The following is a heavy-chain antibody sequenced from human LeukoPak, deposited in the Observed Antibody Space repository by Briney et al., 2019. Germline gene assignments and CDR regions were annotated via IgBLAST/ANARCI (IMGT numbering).Heavy chain of an antibody. Sequence: GGSLRLSCAASGFIFSSYAMSWVRQAPGKGLEWVSAIRGSGGSTYYADSVKGRFTISRDNSKNTLYLQMNSLRAEDTAVYYCAKEHLLQLWFFDYWGQGTLVTVSS. CDR2: IRGSGGST. D-gene: IGHD5-18*01. J-gene: IGHJ4*02. V-gene: IGHV3-23*01. CDR3: AKEHLLQLWFFDY. CDR1: GFIFSSYA.